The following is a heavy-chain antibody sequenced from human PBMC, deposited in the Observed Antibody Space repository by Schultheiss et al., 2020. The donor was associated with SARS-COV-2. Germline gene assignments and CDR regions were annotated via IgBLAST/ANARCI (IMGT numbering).Heavy chain of an antibody. V-gene: IGHV4-4*02. CDR2: VYHSGSA. CDR3: ARGREDDWYFDL. D-gene: IGHD1-26*01. CDR1: GDSISSVDW. Sequence: SETLSLTCAVSGDSISSVDWWSWVRQSPGKGLEWIGEVYHSGSANYSPSLKSRVSISVDKSKNQFSLTLSSVTAADTAVYYCARGREDDWYFDLWGPGTLVTVSS. J-gene: IGHJ2*01.